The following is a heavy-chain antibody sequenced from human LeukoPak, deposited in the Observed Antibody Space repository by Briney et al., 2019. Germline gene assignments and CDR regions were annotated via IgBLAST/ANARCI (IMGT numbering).Heavy chain of an antibody. J-gene: IGHJ4*02. D-gene: IGHD2/OR15-2a*01. CDR3: AKRVHGSAYYAAFDY. CDR1: GFTFSDYS. CDR2: IGGSDDST. Sequence: GGSLRLSCAASGFTFSDYSMNWVRQAPGKGLEWVSTIGGSDDSTYYAEAVKGRFTISRDNSKNTLYLHLSSLRAEDTAVYFCAKRVHGSAYYAAFDYWGQGTLVTVSS. V-gene: IGHV3-23*01.